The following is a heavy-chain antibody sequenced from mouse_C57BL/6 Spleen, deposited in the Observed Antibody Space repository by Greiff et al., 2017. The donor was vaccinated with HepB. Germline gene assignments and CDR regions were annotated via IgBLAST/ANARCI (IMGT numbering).Heavy chain of an antibody. CDR3: ARLGIYGSTYFDY. J-gene: IGHJ2*01. CDR2: ISSGGSYT. D-gene: IGHD1-1*01. Sequence: EVQRVESGGDLVKPGGSLKLSCAASGFTFSSYGMSWVRQTPDKRLEWVATISSGGSYTYYPDSVKGRFTISRDNAKNTLYLQMSSLKSEDTAMYYCARLGIYGSTYFDYWGQGTTLTVSS. CDR1: GFTFSSYG. V-gene: IGHV5-6*01.